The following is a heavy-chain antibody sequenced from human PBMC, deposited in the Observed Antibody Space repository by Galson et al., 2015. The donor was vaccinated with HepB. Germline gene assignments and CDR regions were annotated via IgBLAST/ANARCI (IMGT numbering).Heavy chain of an antibody. CDR3: AHRRSSGYDWGGFDY. V-gene: IGHV3-30*03. CDR1: GFSFSDYG. Sequence: SLRLSCAASGFSFSDYGMHYVRQVPGKGLEWVAAISYDGSNKYYADSVKGRFTISRDNSKNTLYLQMNSLRVEDTAVYYCAHRRSSGYDWGGFDYWGQGTLVTVSS. CDR2: ISYDGSNK. J-gene: IGHJ4*02. D-gene: IGHD5-12*01.